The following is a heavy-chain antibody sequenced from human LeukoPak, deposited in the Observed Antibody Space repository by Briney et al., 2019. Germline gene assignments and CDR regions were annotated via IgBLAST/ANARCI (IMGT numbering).Heavy chain of an antibody. CDR3: ARMKTIFGVVRYYFDY. J-gene: IGHJ4*02. CDR2: IYTSGST. CDR1: GGSISSGSYY. V-gene: IGHV4-61*02. Sequence: PSETLSLTCTVSGGSISSGSYYWSWIRQPAGKGLEWIGRIYTSGSTNYNPSLKSRVTISVDTSKNQFSLKLSSVTAADTAVYYCARMKTIFGVVRYYFDYWGQGTLVTVSS. D-gene: IGHD3-3*01.